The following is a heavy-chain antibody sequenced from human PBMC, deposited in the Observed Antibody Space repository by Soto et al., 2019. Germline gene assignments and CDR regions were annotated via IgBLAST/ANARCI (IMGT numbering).Heavy chain of an antibody. CDR3: AATSHDHHARSGFWGYFDY. CDR1: GFTFTSSA. V-gene: IGHV1-58*01. Sequence: SVKVSCKASGFTFTSSAVQWLRQARGQRLEWIGWIAVGSGDTRYAQKFQERVTTIWDVSTSTSYMELSSLRSDDTAVYYCAATSHDHHARSGFWGYFDYWGQ. D-gene: IGHD3-22*01. J-gene: IGHJ4*01. CDR2: IAVGSGDT.